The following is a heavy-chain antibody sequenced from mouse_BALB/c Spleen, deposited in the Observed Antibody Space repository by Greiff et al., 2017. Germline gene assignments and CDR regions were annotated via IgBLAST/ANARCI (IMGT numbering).Heavy chain of an antibody. Sequence: EVKLVESGGGLVQPGGSRKLSCAASGFTFSSFGMHWVRQAPEKGLEWVAYISSGSSTIYYADTVKGRFTISRDNPKNTLFLQMTSLRSEDTAMYYCARSTMSTPWYFDVWGAGTTVTVAS. V-gene: IGHV5-17*02. CDR3: ARSTMSTPWYFDV. CDR2: ISSGSSTI. J-gene: IGHJ1*01. D-gene: IGHD2-4*01. CDR1: GFTFSSFG.